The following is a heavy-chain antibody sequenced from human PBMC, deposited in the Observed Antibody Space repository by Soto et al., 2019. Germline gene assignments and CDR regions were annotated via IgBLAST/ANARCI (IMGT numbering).Heavy chain of an antibody. Sequence: ASVKVSCKASGYSFTSLDINWVRQTAGQGLEWMGWMQPSTGRTGYAQKFQGRVTMNRDTSINTAYMELTTLTSDDTAFYYCARGVSAGVDYWGQGTLVTVSS. D-gene: IGHD1-26*01. CDR1: GYSFTSLD. J-gene: IGHJ4*02. V-gene: IGHV1-8*01. CDR3: ARGVSAGVDY. CDR2: MQPSTGRT.